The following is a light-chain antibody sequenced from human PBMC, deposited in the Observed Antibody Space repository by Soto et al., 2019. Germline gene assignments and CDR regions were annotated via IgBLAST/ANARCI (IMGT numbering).Light chain of an antibody. J-gene: IGKJ1*01. CDR3: QQYFRPWT. CDR1: QSVLYSSNNKNY. V-gene: IGKV4-1*01. CDR2: WAS. Sequence: DIVMTQSPDSLAVSLGERATINCKSSQSVLYSSNNKNYLAWYQQEPGQPPKLLIYWASTRASGVPDRFSGSGSGTDFSLPISSLQAEDVAVYYCQQYFRPWTFGQGTKVEIK.